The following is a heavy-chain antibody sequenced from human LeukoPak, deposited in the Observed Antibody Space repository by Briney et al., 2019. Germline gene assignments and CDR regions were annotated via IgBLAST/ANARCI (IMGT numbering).Heavy chain of an antibody. CDR1: GYTFTSSD. V-gene: IGHV1-18*01. J-gene: IGHJ4*02. Sequence: GASVKVSCKASGYTFTSSDINWVRQATGQGLEWLGWISAYNGNTNYAQKLQGRVTVTTDTSTSTAYMELRSLRSDDTAVYYCARYLLGVRGSRSYYFDYWGQGTLVTVSS. CDR3: ARYLLGVRGSRSYYFDY. CDR2: ISAYNGNT. D-gene: IGHD3-10*02.